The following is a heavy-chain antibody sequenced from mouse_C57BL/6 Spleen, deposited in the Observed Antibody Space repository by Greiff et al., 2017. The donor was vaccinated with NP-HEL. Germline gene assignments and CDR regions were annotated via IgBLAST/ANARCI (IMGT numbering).Heavy chain of an antibody. CDR2: ISSGSSTI. J-gene: IGHJ2*01. V-gene: IGHV5-17*01. D-gene: IGHD1-1*01. CDR3: ARGSSYYFDY. CDR1: GFTFSDYG. Sequence: EVKLVESGGGLVKPGGSLKLSCAASGFTFSDYGMHWVRQAPEKGLEWVAYISSGSSTIYYADTVKGRFTIARDNAKNTLFLQMTSLRSEDTAMYYCARGSSYYFDYWGQGTTLTVSS.